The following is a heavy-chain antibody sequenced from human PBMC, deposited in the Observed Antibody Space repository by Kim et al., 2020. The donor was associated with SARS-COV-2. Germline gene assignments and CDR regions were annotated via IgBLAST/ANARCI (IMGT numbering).Heavy chain of an antibody. V-gene: IGHV4-39*01. CDR1: DDSISSTTYY. D-gene: IGHD3-10*01. CDR3: ARHEAMTLVRGGSYFYSGLDV. CDR2: MYYSGRT. J-gene: IGHJ6*02. Sequence: SETLSLTCTVSDDSISSTTYYWGWIRQSPGKGLEWIGSMYYSGRTYYNSSLKSRVTISIDPSKNQFSLKLTSVTAADTAVYYCARHEAMTLVRGGSYFYSGLDVWGQGTTVTVSS.